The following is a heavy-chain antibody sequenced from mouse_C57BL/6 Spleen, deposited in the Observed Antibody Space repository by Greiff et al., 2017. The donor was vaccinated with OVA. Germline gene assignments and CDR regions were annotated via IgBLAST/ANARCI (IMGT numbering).Heavy chain of an antibody. D-gene: IGHD2-3*01. CDR3: ASYEGPYYAMDY. CDR2: ISSGSSTI. V-gene: IGHV5-17*01. Sequence: EVKLMESGGGLVKPGGSLKLSCAASGFTFSDYGMHWVRQAPEKGLEWVAYISSGSSTIYYADTVKGRFTISRDNAKNTLFLQMTSLRSEDTAMYYCASYEGPYYAMDYWCRGTTVTVSS. J-gene: IGHJ4*01. CDR1: GFTFSDYG.